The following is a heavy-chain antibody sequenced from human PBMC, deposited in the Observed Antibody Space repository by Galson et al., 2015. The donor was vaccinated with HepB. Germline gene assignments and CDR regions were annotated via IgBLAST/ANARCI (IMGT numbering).Heavy chain of an antibody. CDR3: AKDTGGIVQLWLLSYFDY. J-gene: IGHJ4*02. D-gene: IGHD5-18*01. V-gene: IGHV3-30*18. CDR1: GFTFSIYG. CDR2: ISYDGSNK. Sequence: SLRLSCAASGFTFSIYGMHWVRQAPGKGLEWVAVISYDGSNKYYADSVKGRFTISRDNSKNTLYLQMSSLRAEDTAVYYCAKDTGGIVQLWLLSYFDYWGQGTLVTVSS.